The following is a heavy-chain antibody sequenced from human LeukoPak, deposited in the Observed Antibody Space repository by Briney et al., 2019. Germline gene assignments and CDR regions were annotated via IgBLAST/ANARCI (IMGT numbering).Heavy chain of an antibody. D-gene: IGHD3-10*01. J-gene: IGHJ4*02. CDR1: GFTFSSYS. Sequence: GGSLRLSCAASGFTFSSYSMNWVRQAPGKGLEWVSYISSSSSTIYYADSVKGRFTISRDNAKNSLYLQMNSLRAEDTAVYYCARRDSMVRGHHPFDYWGQGTLVTVSS. CDR2: ISSSSSTI. CDR3: ARRDSMVRGHHPFDY. V-gene: IGHV3-48*01.